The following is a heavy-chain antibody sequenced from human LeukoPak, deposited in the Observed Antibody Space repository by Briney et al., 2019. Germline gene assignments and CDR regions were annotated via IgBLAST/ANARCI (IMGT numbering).Heavy chain of an antibody. CDR1: GFTLSSYS. Sequence: PGGSLRLSCAASGFTLSSYSMNWVRQAPGKGLEWVSYISSCSTHIYYADSVKGRFTISRDNARNSLYLQMNSLRAEDTAIYYCARSEHSSSSFDYWGQGTLVTVSS. D-gene: IGHD6-6*01. J-gene: IGHJ4*02. V-gene: IGHV3-21*01. CDR3: ARSEHSSSSFDY. CDR2: ISSCSTHI.